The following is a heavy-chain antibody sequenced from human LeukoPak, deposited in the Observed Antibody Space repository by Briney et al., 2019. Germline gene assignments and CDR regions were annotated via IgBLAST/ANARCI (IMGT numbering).Heavy chain of an antibody. CDR1: GGSFSGYY. V-gene: IGHV4-34*01. D-gene: IGHD4-17*01. CDR3: ARGTTTFDY. CDR2: INHSGST. J-gene: IGHJ4*02. Sequence: PSETLSLTCAVYGGSFSGYYWSWIRQPPGKGLEWIGEINHSGSTNYNPSLKSRVIISVDTSKNQFSLKLSSVTAADTAVYYCARGTTTFDYWGQGTLVTVSS.